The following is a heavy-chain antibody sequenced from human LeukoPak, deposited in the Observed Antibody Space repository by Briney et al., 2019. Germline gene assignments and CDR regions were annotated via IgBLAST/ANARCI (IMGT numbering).Heavy chain of an antibody. J-gene: IGHJ4*02. Sequence: SVKVSCKASGGTFSNYAISWVRQAPGQGLEWMGGIIPIFGTTNYAQKFQGRVTVTADESTSTAYMELSSLRSEDTAVYYCARDGDTAMAAQFDYWGQGTLVTVSS. V-gene: IGHV1-69*13. D-gene: IGHD5-18*01. CDR3: ARDGDTAMAAQFDY. CDR2: IIPIFGTT. CDR1: GGTFSNYA.